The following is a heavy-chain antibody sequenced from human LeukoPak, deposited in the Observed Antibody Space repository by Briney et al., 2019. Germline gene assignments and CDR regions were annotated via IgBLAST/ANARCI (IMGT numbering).Heavy chain of an antibody. V-gene: IGHV3-23*01. CDR3: AKARGSSSSLAYFDY. CDR1: GFTLSSYA. Sequence: QPGGSLRLSCAASGFTLSSYAMSWVRQAPGKGLEWVSLISGSGDGTQSADSVTGRFTISRDNSKNTLYLQMDSLRADDTAIYYCAKARGSSSSLAYFDYWGQGTLVTVSS. J-gene: IGHJ4*02. CDR2: ISGSGDGT. D-gene: IGHD6-6*01.